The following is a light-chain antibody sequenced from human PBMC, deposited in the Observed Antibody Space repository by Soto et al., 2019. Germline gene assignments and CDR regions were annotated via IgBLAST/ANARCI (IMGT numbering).Light chain of an antibody. CDR1: SGYSNYK. V-gene: IGLV1-40*01. CDR3: QTYDSKLDGSV. J-gene: IGLJ3*02. Sequence: QSALTQPPSASASLGASVTLTCTLSSGYSNYKVDWYQQLPGTAPKLLIYGNTNRPSGVPDRFSASKSGTSASLTISELQPGDQADYYCQTYDSKLDGSVFGGGTQLTVL. CDR2: GNT.